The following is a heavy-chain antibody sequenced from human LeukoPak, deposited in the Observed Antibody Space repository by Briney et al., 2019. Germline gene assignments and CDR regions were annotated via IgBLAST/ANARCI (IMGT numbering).Heavy chain of an antibody. J-gene: IGHJ3*02. D-gene: IGHD4-11*01. CDR2: IRYDGSNE. Sequence: GGSLRLSCAASGFSFNTYGIHWVRQAPGKGLEWVAFIRYDGSNEYYADSVKGRFTISRDNSKNTLYLQMNSLRAEDTAVYYCARGPPDYTLIWGQGTMVTVSS. V-gene: IGHV3-30*02. CDR1: GFSFNTYG. CDR3: ARGPPDYTLI.